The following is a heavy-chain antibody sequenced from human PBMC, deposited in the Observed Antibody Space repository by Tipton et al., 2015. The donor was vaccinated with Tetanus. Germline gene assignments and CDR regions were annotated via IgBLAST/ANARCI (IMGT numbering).Heavy chain of an antibody. CDR1: GFTFSSYP. J-gene: IGHJ4*02. CDR3: VRDFVGPEDY. V-gene: IGHV3-23*01. Sequence: SLRLSCAASGFTFSSYPMAWVRQAPGKGLEWVSGIAGNSISTYYRDSVRGRFTISRDDSSNTLYLQMNSLRLEDTAMYYCVRDFVGPEDYWGQGILVTVSS. D-gene: IGHD1-26*01. CDR2: IAGNSIST.